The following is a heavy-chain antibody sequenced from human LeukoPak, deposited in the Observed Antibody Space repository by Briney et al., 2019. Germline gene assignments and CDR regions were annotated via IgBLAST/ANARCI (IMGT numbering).Heavy chain of an antibody. J-gene: IGHJ4*02. CDR1: GFTFSSYA. CDR3: AKVGSGWSSDY. D-gene: IGHD6-19*01. CDR2: ITSTGGGA. Sequence: GGSLRLSCAASGFTFSSYAMSWVRQAPGKGLEWVSVITSTGGGAHYADSVKGRFTISRENSKNTLYLQMNSLRADDTAVYYCAKVGSGWSSDYWGQGTLVTVSS. V-gene: IGHV3-23*01.